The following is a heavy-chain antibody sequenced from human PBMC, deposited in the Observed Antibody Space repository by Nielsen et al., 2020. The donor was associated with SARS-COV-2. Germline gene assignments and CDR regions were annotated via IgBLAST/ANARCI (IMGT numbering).Heavy chain of an antibody. CDR2: ISYDGSNK. CDR1: GFTFSSYA. J-gene: IGHJ4*02. D-gene: IGHD1-26*01. V-gene: IGHV3-30-3*01. CDR3: AKIDSGGY. Sequence: GESLKISCAASGFTFSSYAMHWVRQAPGKGLEWVAVISYDGSNKYYADSVKGRFTISRDNSKNTLYLQMNSLRAEDTALYYCAKIDSGGYWGQGTLVTVSS.